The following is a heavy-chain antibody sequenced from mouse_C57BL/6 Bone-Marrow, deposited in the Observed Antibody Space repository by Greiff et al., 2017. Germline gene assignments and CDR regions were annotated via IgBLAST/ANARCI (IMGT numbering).Heavy chain of an antibody. D-gene: IGHD3-1*01. CDR3: ARNEESGFDY. J-gene: IGHJ2*01. Sequence: EVQLVESGPGLVKPSQSLSLTCSVTGYSITSGYYWNWIRQFPGNKLEWMGYISYDGSNNYNPSLKNRISITRDTSKNQFFLKLNSVTTEDTATYYCARNEESGFDYWGQGTTLTVSS. CDR1: GYSITSGYY. V-gene: IGHV3-6*01. CDR2: ISYDGSN.